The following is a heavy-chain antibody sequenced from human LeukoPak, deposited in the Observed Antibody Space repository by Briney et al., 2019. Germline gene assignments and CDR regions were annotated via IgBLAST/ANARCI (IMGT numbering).Heavy chain of an antibody. D-gene: IGHD2-15*01. J-gene: IGHJ4*02. CDR3: ARGYGEDYCSAVSCRWYDY. Sequence: GGSLRLSRAASGFTFSNYWMTWVRQAPGNGLEWVANIKQGGNEKYYVDSVKGRFTISRDNAKNSLHLQMSSLRSEDTAVYYCARGYGEDYCSAVSCRWYDYWGQGTLVTVSS. V-gene: IGHV3-7*04. CDR2: IKQGGNEK. CDR1: GFTFSNYW.